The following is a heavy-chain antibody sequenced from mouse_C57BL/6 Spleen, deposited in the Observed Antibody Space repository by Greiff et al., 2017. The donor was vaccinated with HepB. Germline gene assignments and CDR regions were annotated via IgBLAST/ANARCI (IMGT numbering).Heavy chain of an antibody. J-gene: IGHJ4*01. CDR2: IDPSDSYT. Sequence: VQLQQPGAELVMPGASVKLSCKASGYTFTSYWMHWVKQRPGQGLEWIGEIDPSDSYTNYNQKFKGKSTLTVDKSSSTAYMQLSSLTSEDSAVYYCARPWGRLRRAMDYGGQGTSVTVSS. D-gene: IGHD2-4*01. V-gene: IGHV1-69*01. CDR1: GYTFTSYW. CDR3: ARPWGRLRRAMDY.